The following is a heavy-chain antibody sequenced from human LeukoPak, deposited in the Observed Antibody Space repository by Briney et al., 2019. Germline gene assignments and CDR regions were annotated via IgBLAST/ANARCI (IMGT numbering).Heavy chain of an antibody. CDR1: GGSISSGSYY. V-gene: IGHV4-61*02. J-gene: IGHJ4*02. Sequence: SHTLSLTCTVSGGSISSGSYYWSWVRQPAGKGLEWIGRIYTSGSTNYNPSLKSRVTISVDTSKNQFSLKLSSVTAADTAVYYCARGAHSYGIGEVGFDYWGQGTLVTVSS. CDR2: IYTSGST. CDR3: ARGAHSYGIGEVGFDY. D-gene: IGHD5-18*01.